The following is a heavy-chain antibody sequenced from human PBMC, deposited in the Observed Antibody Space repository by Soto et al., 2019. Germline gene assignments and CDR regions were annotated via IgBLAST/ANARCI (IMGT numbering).Heavy chain of an antibody. CDR3: AREAGDIVVVPAAIEVTYYYYYYMDV. CDR1: GGSISSYY. D-gene: IGHD2-2*01. Sequence: SETLSLTCTVSGGSISSYYWSWIRQPPGKGLEWIGYIYYSGSTNYNPSLKSRVTISVDTSKNQCSLKLSSVTAADTAVYYCAREAGDIVVVPAAIEVTYYYYYYMDVWGKGTTVTVSS. CDR2: IYYSGST. J-gene: IGHJ6*03. V-gene: IGHV4-59*01.